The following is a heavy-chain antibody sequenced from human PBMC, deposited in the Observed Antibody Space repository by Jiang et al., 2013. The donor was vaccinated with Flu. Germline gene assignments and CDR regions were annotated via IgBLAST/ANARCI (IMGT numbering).Heavy chain of an antibody. D-gene: IGHD5-24*01. J-gene: IGHJ6*02. CDR3: ARDQPRISRDGYNFWPYYYYYGMDV. CDR1: GGSISSTT. Sequence: SETLSLTCTVSGGSISSTTGAGSGSPGKGLEWIGYIYYSGSTNYNPSLKSRVTISVDTSKNQFSLKLSSVTAADTAVYYCARDQPRISRDGYNFWPYYYYYGMDVWGQGTTVTVSS. CDR2: IYYSGST. V-gene: IGHV4-59*01.